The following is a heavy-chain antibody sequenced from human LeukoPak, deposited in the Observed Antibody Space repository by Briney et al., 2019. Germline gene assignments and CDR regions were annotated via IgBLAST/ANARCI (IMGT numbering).Heavy chain of an antibody. J-gene: IGHJ4*02. CDR2: ISSGSTYT. V-gene: IGHV3-21*01. Sequence: SGGSLRLSCAASGFTFSSYGMNWVRQAPGKGLEWVSSISSGSTYTYYADSVKGRFTISRDNAKNSLYLKMNSLRAEDTAVYYCARTGYGYNYFDYWGQGTLVTVSS. CDR3: ARTGYGYNYFDY. CDR1: GFTFSSYG. D-gene: IGHD3-16*01.